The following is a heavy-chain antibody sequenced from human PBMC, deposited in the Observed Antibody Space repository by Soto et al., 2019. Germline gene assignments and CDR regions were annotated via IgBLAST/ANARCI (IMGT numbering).Heavy chain of an antibody. V-gene: IGHV1-3*01. CDR1: GYTFTSYA. J-gene: IGHJ4*02. Sequence: ASVKVSCKASGYTFTSYAMHWVRQAPGQRLEWMGWINAGNGNTKYSQKFQGRVTLTRDTSASTAYMELSSLRSEDTAVYYCARDSSSGNFDYWGQGTLVTVSS. D-gene: IGHD6-6*01. CDR3: ARDSSSGNFDY. CDR2: INAGNGNT.